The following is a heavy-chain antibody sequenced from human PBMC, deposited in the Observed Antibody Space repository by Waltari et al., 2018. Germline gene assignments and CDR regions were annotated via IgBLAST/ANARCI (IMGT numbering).Heavy chain of an antibody. Sequence: EVQLVQSGAEVKKPEESLRISCEGSGYSFTSHWISWVRQMPGKGLEGVGRIDPSDSFRNSGPAFEGHVTISVDQSLRTAYLQWDSLKASDTAIYYCVRHRTTYPLEIDYWGQGTLVTVSS. CDR2: IDPSDSFR. CDR3: VRHRTTYPLEIDY. V-gene: IGHV5-10-1*01. D-gene: IGHD2-2*01. J-gene: IGHJ4*02. CDR1: GYSFTSHW.